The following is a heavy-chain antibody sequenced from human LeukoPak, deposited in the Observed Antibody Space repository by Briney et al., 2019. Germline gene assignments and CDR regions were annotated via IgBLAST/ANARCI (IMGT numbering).Heavy chain of an antibody. CDR2: IYYSGST. Sequence: SETLSLTCTVSGGSISSSSYYWGWIRQPPGKGLEWIGSIYYSGSTYYNPSLKSRVTISVDTSKNQFSLKLSSVTAADTAVYYCAREPDYYDSSGYNGGNWFDPWGQGTLVTVSS. CDR1: GGSISSSSYY. D-gene: IGHD3-22*01. V-gene: IGHV4-39*07. J-gene: IGHJ5*02. CDR3: AREPDYYDSSGYNGGNWFDP.